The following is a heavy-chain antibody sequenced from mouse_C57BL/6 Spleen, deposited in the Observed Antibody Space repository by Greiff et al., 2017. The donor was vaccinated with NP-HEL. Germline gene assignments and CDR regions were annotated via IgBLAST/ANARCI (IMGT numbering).Heavy chain of an antibody. CDR1: GYTFTSYW. CDR3: ARKTAQAPFAY. CDR2: IDPSDSYT. Sequence: QVQLQQPGAELVMPGASVKLSCKASGYTFTSYWMHWVKQRPGPGLDWIGEIDPSDSYTNYNQKFKGKSTLTVDKSSSTAYMQLRSLTSEDSAVYYCARKTAQAPFAYWGQGTLVTVSA. V-gene: IGHV1-69*01. J-gene: IGHJ3*01. D-gene: IGHD3-2*02.